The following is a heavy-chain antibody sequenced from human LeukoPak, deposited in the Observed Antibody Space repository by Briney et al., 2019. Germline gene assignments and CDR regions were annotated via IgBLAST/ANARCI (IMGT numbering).Heavy chain of an antibody. Sequence: GGSLRLSCEASGVTLSNAWISWVRQAPGKGLECVGLIRSKTDGGTTDYAAPVQGRFIISRDDSKNTLYLQMNSLKTEDTGVYYCTTLFRLDPWGQGTLVTVSS. V-gene: IGHV3-15*01. CDR3: TTLFRLDP. CDR1: GVTLSNAW. CDR2: IRSKTDGGTT. J-gene: IGHJ5*02. D-gene: IGHD2-21*01.